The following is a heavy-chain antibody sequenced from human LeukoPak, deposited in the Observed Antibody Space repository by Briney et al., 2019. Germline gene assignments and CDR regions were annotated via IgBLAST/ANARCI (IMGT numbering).Heavy chain of an antibody. Sequence: SETLSLTCTVSGGSFSSSSYYWGWIPQPPGKGLEWIGSIYYSGSTYYNPSLKSRVTISVDTSKNQFSLKLSSVTAADTAVYYCARAYSSSWYFNWFDPWGQGTLVTVSS. CDR3: ARAYSSSWYFNWFDP. J-gene: IGHJ5*02. CDR2: IYYSGST. V-gene: IGHV4-39*01. D-gene: IGHD6-13*01. CDR1: GGSFSSSSYY.